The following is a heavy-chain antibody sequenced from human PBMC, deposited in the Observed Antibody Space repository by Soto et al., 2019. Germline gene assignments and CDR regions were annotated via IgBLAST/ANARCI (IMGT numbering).Heavy chain of an antibody. CDR1: GFTFGSYW. CDR3: ARGLPYGIDV. Sequence: GGSLRLSCAASGFTFGSYWMNWVRQAPGKGLVWVSRIDSDGSSTTYADSVKGRFTTSRDNAKNTLYLQMSSLRVEDTAVYYCARGLPYGIDVWGQGTTVTVSS. J-gene: IGHJ6*02. CDR2: IDSDGSST. V-gene: IGHV3-74*01.